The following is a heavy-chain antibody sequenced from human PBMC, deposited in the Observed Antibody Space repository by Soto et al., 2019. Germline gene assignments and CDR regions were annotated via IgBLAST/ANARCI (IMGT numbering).Heavy chain of an antibody. CDR3: SLSDRYYGMDV. V-gene: IGHV3-23*01. Sequence: EVQLLESGGGLVQPGGSLRLSCAASGFTFSSYAMSWVRQAPGKGLEWLSSISTSGGSTYYADSVKGRFTISRDNSNNTLYLQMNSLRAEDTAVYYCSLSDRYYGMDVWGLGNTVTVSS. CDR1: GFTFSSYA. J-gene: IGHJ6*02. CDR2: ISTSGGST.